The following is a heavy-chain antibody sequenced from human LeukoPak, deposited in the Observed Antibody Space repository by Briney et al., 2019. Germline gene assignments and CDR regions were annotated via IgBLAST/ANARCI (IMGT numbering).Heavy chain of an antibody. Sequence: GGSLRLSCAASGVTLSTYAMSWARQAPGKGLEWVSGISSSGSGDNTYYADSVKGRFTISRDSSKNTLFLHMNTLRAEDTAVYYCARILTTGTTVSYWGQGTLVTVSS. CDR1: GVTLSTYA. D-gene: IGHD1-1*01. J-gene: IGHJ4*02. CDR3: ARILTTGTTVSY. CDR2: ISSSGSGDNT. V-gene: IGHV3-23*01.